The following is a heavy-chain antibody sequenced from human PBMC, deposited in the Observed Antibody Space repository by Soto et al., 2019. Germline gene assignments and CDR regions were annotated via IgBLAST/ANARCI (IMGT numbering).Heavy chain of an antibody. CDR1: DGSISSYY. D-gene: IGHD3-10*01. J-gene: IGHJ6*03. V-gene: IGHV4-59*08. CDR2: IYYSGST. CDR3: ARHGSMVRGFPTPVHYYYYYMDV. Sequence: SETLSLTCTVSDGSISSYYGSCIRQPPGKGLEWIGYIYYSGSTNYNPSLKSRVTISADTSKNQFSLKLSSVTAADTAVYYWARHGSMVRGFPTPVHYYYYYMDVWGKGPTVTVSS.